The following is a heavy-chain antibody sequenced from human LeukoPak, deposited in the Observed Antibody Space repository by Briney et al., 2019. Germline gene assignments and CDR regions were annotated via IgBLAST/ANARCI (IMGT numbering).Heavy chain of an antibody. J-gene: IGHJ6*03. CDR3: ASLGVDYYYYYMDV. CDR1: GFAFSDYG. CDR2: IWYDGSKK. V-gene: IGHV3-33*01. Sequence: GGSLRLSCAASGFAFSDYGMHWVRQTPGKGLEWVAIIWYDGSKKYYADSVKGRFTISRDSSKNTLYLQMNSLRAEDTAVYYCASLGVDYYYYYMDVWGKGTTVTVSS. D-gene: IGHD3-10*01.